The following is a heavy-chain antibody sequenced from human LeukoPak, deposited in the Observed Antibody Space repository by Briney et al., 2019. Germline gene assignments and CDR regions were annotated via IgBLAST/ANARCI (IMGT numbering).Heavy chain of an antibody. CDR3: ARRPSSSLYYGMDV. CDR1: GGSISSYY. D-gene: IGHD6-6*01. V-gene: IGHV4-59*08. J-gene: IGHJ6*02. CDR2: IYYSGST. Sequence: SETLSLTCTVSGGSISSYYWSWIRQPPGKGLEWIGYIYYSGSTNYNPSLKSRVTISVDTSKNQFPLKLSSVTAADTAVYYCARRPSSSLYYGMDVWGQGTTVTVSS.